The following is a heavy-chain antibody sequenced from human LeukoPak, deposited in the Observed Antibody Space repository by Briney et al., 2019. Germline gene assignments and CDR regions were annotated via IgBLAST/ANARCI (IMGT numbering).Heavy chain of an antibody. D-gene: IGHD3-3*01. Sequence: SETLSLTCTVSGRSISSSSYYWGWIRQPPGKGLEWIGSIYYSGSTYYNPSLKSRVTISVDTSKNQFSLKLSSVTAADTAVYYCAITYYDFWSGYFGAFDIWGQGTMVSVSS. CDR1: GRSISSSSYY. J-gene: IGHJ3*02. V-gene: IGHV4-39*01. CDR2: IYYSGST. CDR3: AITYYDFWSGYFGAFDI.